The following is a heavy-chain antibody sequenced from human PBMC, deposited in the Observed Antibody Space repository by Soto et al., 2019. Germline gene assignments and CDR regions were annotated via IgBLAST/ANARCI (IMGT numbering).Heavy chain of an antibody. Sequence: EVQLLESGGGLVQPGGCLTLCCAASGFTFRSYGMTWGRQAQVKGLEWVSFSSATAAGRYYADSVKGRFTISRDNSEYPPYLQVSRPRAAAAAVYYCVKDRRAGQNYGSYSEFWGQGALVIGSS. CDR3: VKDRRAGQNYGSYSEF. D-gene: IGHD3-10*01. V-gene: IGHV3-23*01. CDR1: GFTFRSYG. J-gene: IGHJ4*02. CDR2: SSATAAGR.